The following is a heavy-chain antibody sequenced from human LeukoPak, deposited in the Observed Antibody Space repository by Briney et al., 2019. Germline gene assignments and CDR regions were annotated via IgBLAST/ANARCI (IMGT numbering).Heavy chain of an antibody. D-gene: IGHD3-9*01. Sequence: KPSETLSLTCTVFGGSTSSRHVYWAWVRQPPGKGLEWIGTVYYSGGTFKNPSLKSRLTISLDTSKTQFSLKLSSVTAADTAVYFCARSLPDFDGHPYNWFDPWGQGTTVTVSS. CDR3: ARSLPDFDGHPYNWFDP. V-gene: IGHV4-39*07. J-gene: IGHJ5*01. CDR1: GGSTSSRHVY. CDR2: VYYSGGT.